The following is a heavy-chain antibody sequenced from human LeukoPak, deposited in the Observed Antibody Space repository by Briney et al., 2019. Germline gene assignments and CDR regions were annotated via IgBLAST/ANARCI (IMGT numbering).Heavy chain of an antibody. Sequence: GGSLRLSCAASGFTFSDYYMSWIRQAPGKGLEWVSYITSSAGTIYYADSVKGRFTISRDNAKNSLFLQMNSLRAEDTAVYYCARANALYCSSTSCLFDYWGQGTLVTVSS. CDR3: ARANALYCSSTSCLFDY. CDR2: ITSSAGTI. CDR1: GFTFSDYY. J-gene: IGHJ4*02. D-gene: IGHD2-2*01. V-gene: IGHV3-11*01.